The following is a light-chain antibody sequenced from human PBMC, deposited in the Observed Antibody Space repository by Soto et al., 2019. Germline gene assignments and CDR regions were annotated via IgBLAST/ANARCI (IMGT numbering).Light chain of an antibody. J-gene: IGKJ4*01. CDR1: QGISSW. V-gene: IGKV1-12*01. CDR2: AAS. CDR3: RQANSFPLA. Sequence: DIQMNQSPSSVSASAGDRVTITRRARQGISSWLAWYQQKPGKAPQLLNYAASSLQSGVPSRFSGSASVTDCNVTPSSLPHEDFAAWCSRQANSFPLAFGGVTTVEIK.